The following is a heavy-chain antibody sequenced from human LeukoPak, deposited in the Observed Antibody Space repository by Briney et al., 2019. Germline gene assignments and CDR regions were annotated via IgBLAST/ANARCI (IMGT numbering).Heavy chain of an antibody. CDR2: ITKGGATV. Sequence: GGSLRLSCAPSGFTLSNYEMNWVRLTPGKGLEWTSYITKGGATVLYAESVKGRFTIPRDNANSSLYLQMNSLRAEDTAVYFCARLSVSITRRFDLWGQGTLVTVSS. CDR3: ARLSVSITRRFDL. D-gene: IGHD3-3*01. J-gene: IGHJ5*02. CDR1: GFTLSNYE. V-gene: IGHV3-48*03.